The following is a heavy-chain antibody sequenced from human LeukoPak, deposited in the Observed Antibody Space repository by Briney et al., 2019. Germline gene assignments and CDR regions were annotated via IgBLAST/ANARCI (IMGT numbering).Heavy chain of an antibody. CDR3: ARDDAPPRLTLDY. J-gene: IGHJ4*02. CDR1: GFTFDDYA. V-gene: IGHV3-9*01. D-gene: IGHD2-2*01. CDR2: ISWNSGSI. Sequence: GGSLRLSCAASGFTFDDYAMHWVRHAPGKGLEWVSGISWNSGSIGYVESVKGRFTISRDNAKNSLYLQMNSLRAEDTAVYYCARDDAPPRLTLDYWGQGTLVTVSS.